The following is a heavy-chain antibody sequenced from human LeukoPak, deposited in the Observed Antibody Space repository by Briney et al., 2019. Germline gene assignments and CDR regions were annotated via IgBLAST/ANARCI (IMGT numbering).Heavy chain of an antibody. CDR3: ARLDTAMVASWDAFDI. Sequence: GDSLMISCKGSGYSFTSYWIGWVRQMPGKGLEWMGIIYPGDSDTRYSPSFQGQVTISADKSISTAYLQWSSLKASDTAMYYCARLDTAMVASWDAFDIWGQGTMVTVSS. CDR1: GYSFTSYW. CDR2: IYPGDSDT. V-gene: IGHV5-51*01. D-gene: IGHD5-18*01. J-gene: IGHJ3*02.